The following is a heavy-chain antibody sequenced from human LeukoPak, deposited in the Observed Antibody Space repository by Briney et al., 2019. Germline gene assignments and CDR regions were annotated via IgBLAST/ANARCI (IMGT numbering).Heavy chain of an antibody. J-gene: IGHJ3*02. CDR3: ARDQYCSGGSCYWSAAFDI. CDR1: GFTFSSYS. CDR2: ISSSSSTI. Sequence: GGSLRLSCAASGFTFSSYSMNWVRQAPGKGLEWVSYISSSSSTIYYADSVKGRFTISRDNAKNSLYLQMNSLRAEDTAVYYCARDQYCSGGSCYWSAAFDIWGQGTMVTVSS. D-gene: IGHD2-15*01. V-gene: IGHV3-48*01.